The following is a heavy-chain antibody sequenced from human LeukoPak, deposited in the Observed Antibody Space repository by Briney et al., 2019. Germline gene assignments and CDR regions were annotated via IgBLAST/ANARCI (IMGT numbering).Heavy chain of an antibody. CDR1: GFMFSNHS. D-gene: IGHD1-14*01. V-gene: IGHV3-48*01. CDR2: ISGISSTI. Sequence: PGGSLRLSCAAPGFMFSNHSINWVRQAPGKGLEWVSYISGISSTIYYADSVEGRFTVSRDNAKNSVHLQMNSLRAEDTAVYYCASSPDSGRFDYWGQGTLVTVSS. CDR3: ASSPDSGRFDY. J-gene: IGHJ4*02.